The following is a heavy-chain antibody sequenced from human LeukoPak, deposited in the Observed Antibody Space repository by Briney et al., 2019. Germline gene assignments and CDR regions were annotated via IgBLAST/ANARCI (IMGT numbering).Heavy chain of an antibody. D-gene: IGHD3-22*01. V-gene: IGHV3-30*18. CDR1: GFTFSSYG. Sequence: GGSLRLSCSASGFTFSSYGMHWVRQAPGKGLEWVAVISNDGGNRHYADSVKGRPTISRDNSKNTLYLQMNSLKLEDTALYYCAKSQFDSSGLHAFDRWGQGTLVTVSS. CDR2: ISNDGGNR. CDR3: AKSQFDSSGLHAFDR. J-gene: IGHJ3*02.